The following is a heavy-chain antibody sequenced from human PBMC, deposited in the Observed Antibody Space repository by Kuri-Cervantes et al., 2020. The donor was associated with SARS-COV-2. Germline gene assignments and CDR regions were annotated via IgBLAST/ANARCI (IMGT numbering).Heavy chain of an antibody. CDR1: GYTLTELS. Sequence: ASVKVSCKVSGYTLTELSMHWVRQAPGKGLEWMGWMNPNSGNTGYAQKFQGRVTMTRNTSISTAYMELSSLRSEDTAVYYCARDRRNSFDYWGQGTLVTVSS. D-gene: IGHD4-11*01. V-gene: IGHV1-8*01. CDR3: ARDRRNSFDY. J-gene: IGHJ4*02. CDR2: MNPNSGNT.